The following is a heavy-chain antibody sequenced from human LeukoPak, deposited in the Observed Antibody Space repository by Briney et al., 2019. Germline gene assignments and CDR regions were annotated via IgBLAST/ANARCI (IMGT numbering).Heavy chain of an antibody. Sequence: GGSVRLSCAPCGFPFDDYAMLGVRRATGKGLEWVSGSSWNNGNIVYAVSVKGRFTISRDNAKNSLYLQMNRLRAEDTALYYCAKDGEMATTRGYYFDYWGQGTLVTVSS. CDR3: AKDGEMATTRGYYFDY. CDR1: GFPFDDYA. CDR2: SSWNNGNI. D-gene: IGHD5-24*01. J-gene: IGHJ4*02. V-gene: IGHV3-9*01.